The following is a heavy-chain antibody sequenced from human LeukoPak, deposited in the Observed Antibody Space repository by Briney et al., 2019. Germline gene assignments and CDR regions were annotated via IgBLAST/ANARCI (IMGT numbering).Heavy chain of an antibody. D-gene: IGHD3-10*01. Sequence: GGSLRFSCAVSGFTFSVRYMDWVRQAPGKGVEWVARSRNKDHRHSTEYATSVKGRFIISRDDSRNSLDLQMNSLNSDDTALYYCVRGYRGFDHWGQGTMVTVSS. CDR2: SRNKDHRHST. J-gene: IGHJ4*02. CDR1: GFTFSVRY. V-gene: IGHV3-72*01. CDR3: VRGYRGFDH.